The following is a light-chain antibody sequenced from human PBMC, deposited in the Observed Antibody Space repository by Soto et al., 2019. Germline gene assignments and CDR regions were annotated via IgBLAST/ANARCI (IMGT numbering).Light chain of an antibody. Sequence: EIVLTQSPATLSLSPGERATLSCRASQSVDTFLAWYQQKPGRTPRLLIYDTSNRATGIPPRFSGTGSGTDFTLNISRLEPEDFAVYYCQVRTDWPPFMYSFGQGTKLEVK. V-gene: IGKV3-11*01. CDR3: QVRTDWPPFMYS. J-gene: IGKJ2*01. CDR2: DTS. CDR1: QSVDTF.